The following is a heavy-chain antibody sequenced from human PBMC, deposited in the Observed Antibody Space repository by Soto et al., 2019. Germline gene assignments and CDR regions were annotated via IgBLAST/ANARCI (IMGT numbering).Heavy chain of an antibody. J-gene: IGHJ4*02. D-gene: IGHD6-6*01. Sequence: QVQLVQSGAEVKKPGSSVKVSCKASGGTFSSYTISWVRQAPGQGLEWMGRIIPILGIANYAQKFQGRVTITADKSTSTAYMELSSLRSEDAAVYYCAGEGQLGPQFDCWGQGTLVTVSS. CDR2: IIPILGIA. CDR1: GGTFSSYT. CDR3: AGEGQLGPQFDC. V-gene: IGHV1-69*08.